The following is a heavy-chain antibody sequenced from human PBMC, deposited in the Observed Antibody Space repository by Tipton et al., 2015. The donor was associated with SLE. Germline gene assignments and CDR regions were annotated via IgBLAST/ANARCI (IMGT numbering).Heavy chain of an antibody. J-gene: IGHJ5*02. D-gene: IGHD3-3*01. CDR2: IYTGDST. Sequence: GSLRLSCAASGFSVTNNYMSWVRQTPGKGLEWISVIYTGDSTFYADSVKGRFAISRDNAKNSLYLQMNSLRAEDTAVYYCAREELEWLSRGENWFDPWGQGTLVTVSS. CDR1: GFSVTNNY. V-gene: IGHV3-66*01. CDR3: AREELEWLSRGENWFDP.